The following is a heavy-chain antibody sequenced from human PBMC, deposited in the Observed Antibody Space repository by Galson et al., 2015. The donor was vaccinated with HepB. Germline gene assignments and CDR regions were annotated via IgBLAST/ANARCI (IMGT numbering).Heavy chain of an antibody. CDR1: GFTFSSYW. V-gene: IGHV3-7*03. CDR2: IKQDGSEK. CDR3: ARDKHWLLGPLGKYYFDY. J-gene: IGHJ4*02. D-gene: IGHD3-9*01. Sequence: SLRLSCAASGFTFSSYWMSWVRQAPGKGLEWVANIKQDGSEKYYVDSVKGRFTISRDNAKNSLYLQMNSLRAEDTAVYYCARDKHWLLGPLGKYYFDYWGQGTLVTVSS.